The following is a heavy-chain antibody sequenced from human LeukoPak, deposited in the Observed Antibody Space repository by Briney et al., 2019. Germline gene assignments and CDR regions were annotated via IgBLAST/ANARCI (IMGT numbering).Heavy chain of an antibody. Sequence: AGGSLRLSCTTSGFTFSSFTMSWVRQTPEKELEWVATVNYNSANKWHADSVKGRFTISRDNSKNTLYLQMHSLRVDDTALYYCTKRRPTGSVTVDEYWGQGALVTVSS. J-gene: IGHJ4*02. V-gene: IGHV3-23*01. D-gene: IGHD2-21*02. CDR1: GFTFSSFT. CDR3: TKRRPTGSVTVDEY. CDR2: VNYNSANK.